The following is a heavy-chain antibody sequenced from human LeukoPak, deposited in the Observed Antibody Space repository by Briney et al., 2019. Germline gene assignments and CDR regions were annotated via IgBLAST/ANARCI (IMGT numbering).Heavy chain of an antibody. V-gene: IGHV3-23*01. CDR2: ISISADMT. CDR1: GFPFSSHA. CDR3: SNEEVPNDY. J-gene: IGHJ4*02. Sequence: GGSLRLSCAVSGFPFSSHAMNWVRQAPGRGLEWVSGISISADMTYYADSVQGRFIISRDNSKNTVYLQMDSLRVEDTAVYYCSNEEVPNDYWGQGTLVTVSS. D-gene: IGHD4/OR15-4a*01.